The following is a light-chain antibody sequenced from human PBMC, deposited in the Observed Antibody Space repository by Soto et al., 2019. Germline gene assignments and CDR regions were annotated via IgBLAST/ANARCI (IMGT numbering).Light chain of an antibody. V-gene: IGKV1-5*03. CDR1: QSVNSW. CDR3: QQYKTYWT. Sequence: DIRITKSPSALTASVGDRVTITCRASQSVNSWVAWYQQKSGKAPNLLIYRASTLENGVPLRFSGSGSETEFTLTISSLQPEDSETYYCQQYKTYWTFGQGTKVDIK. CDR2: RAS. J-gene: IGKJ1*01.